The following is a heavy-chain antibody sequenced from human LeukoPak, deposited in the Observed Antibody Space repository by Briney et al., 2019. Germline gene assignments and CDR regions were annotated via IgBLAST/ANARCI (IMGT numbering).Heavy chain of an antibody. D-gene: IGHD4-17*01. CDR2: ISSSSSYI. Sequence: SGGSLRLSCAPSGFTFSSYSMNWVRQAPGKGLEWVSSISSSSSYIYYADSVKGRFTISRDNAKNSLYLQMNSLRAEDTAVYYCAREPTTVTTAFDYWGQGTLVTVSS. V-gene: IGHV3-21*01. CDR3: AREPTTVTTAFDY. J-gene: IGHJ4*02. CDR1: GFTFSSYS.